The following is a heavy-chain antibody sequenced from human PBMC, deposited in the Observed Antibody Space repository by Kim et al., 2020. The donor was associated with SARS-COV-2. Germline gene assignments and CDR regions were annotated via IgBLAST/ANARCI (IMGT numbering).Heavy chain of an antibody. CDR2: IGSGGDT. Sequence: GGSLRLSRAASGFTFSTYDMHWVRQPVGKGLEWVSGIGSGGDTHYADSVKGRFTVSRENGKNSLYLQMNNLRAGDTALYYCTRKLPSWGMDVWGQGTTVTVSS. D-gene: IGHD6-6*01. CDR1: GFTFSTYD. J-gene: IGHJ6*02. V-gene: IGHV3-13*04. CDR3: TRKLPSWGMDV.